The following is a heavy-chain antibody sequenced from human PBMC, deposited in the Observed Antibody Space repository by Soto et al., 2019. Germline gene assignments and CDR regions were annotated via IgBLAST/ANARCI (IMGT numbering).Heavy chain of an antibody. V-gene: IGHV3-30-3*01. CDR2: ISNDGVDK. Sequence: QVHLVESGGGVVQPGGSLRLSCAASGFTFSTFTMYWVRQAPGKGLEWVAVISNDGVDKYFADSVKGRFTISRDNSKNTLFLEMNGLRGEDTAVYFCARVTDPFSWFNPYYFDSWGQGTLVTVSS. J-gene: IGHJ4*02. D-gene: IGHD3-10*01. CDR3: ARVTDPFSWFNPYYFDS. CDR1: GFTFSTFT.